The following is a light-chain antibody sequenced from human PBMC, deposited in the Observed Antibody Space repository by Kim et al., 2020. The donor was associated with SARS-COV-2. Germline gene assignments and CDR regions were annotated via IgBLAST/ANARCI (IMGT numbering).Light chain of an antibody. Sequence: GTTVTTACTRSSGSIASYYVQWYHQRPGSAPPTVIYEDNQRPSGVPDRFSGSIDSSSNSASFTISGLKTEDEADYYCQSYDSSNVVFGGGTQLTVL. V-gene: IGLV6-57*03. J-gene: IGLJ2*01. CDR2: EDN. CDR3: QSYDSSNVV. CDR1: SGSIASYY.